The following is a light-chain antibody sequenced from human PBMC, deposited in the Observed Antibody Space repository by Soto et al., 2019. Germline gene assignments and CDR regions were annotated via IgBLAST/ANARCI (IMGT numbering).Light chain of an antibody. CDR3: HQRSTWPLT. V-gene: IGKV3-11*01. Sequence: EIVLTQSPATLSLSPGEGAALSCRASQSVSRFLAWYQQKPGQAPRLLIYGASNRATGIPTRFSGSGSGTDFTLTISSLEAEDFALYYCHQRSTWPLTFXGGTKVEIK. CDR1: QSVSRF. J-gene: IGKJ4*01. CDR2: GAS.